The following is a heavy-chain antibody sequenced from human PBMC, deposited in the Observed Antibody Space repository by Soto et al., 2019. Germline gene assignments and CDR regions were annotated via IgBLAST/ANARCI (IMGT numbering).Heavy chain of an antibody. Sequence: QAQVVQSGAEVRKPGSSVKLSCKASEGTFNSYAIAWVRQAPGQGLEWMGGIIPYYNTLNYAQKFQDRVTITADDSTNTVYMELSSLRSDDTAVYFWASGASRWYPYCFDSWAQGTLVTVSS. CDR1: EGTFNSYA. CDR3: ASGASRWYPYCFDS. V-gene: IGHV1-69*01. J-gene: IGHJ4*02. D-gene: IGHD6-13*01. CDR2: IIPYYNTL.